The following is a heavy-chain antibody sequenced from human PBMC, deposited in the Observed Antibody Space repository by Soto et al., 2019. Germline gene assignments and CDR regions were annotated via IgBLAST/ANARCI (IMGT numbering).Heavy chain of an antibody. V-gene: IGHV3-30-3*01. CDR2: ISYDGSNK. Sequence: GGSLRLSCAASGFTFSTYAMNWVRQAPGKGLEWVALISYDGSNKYYADSVKGRFTISRDNSKNTLYLQMNSLRAEDTVLYFCSKGRSYYYYYGVDVWGQGTTVTVSS. CDR1: GFTFSTYA. J-gene: IGHJ6*02. CDR3: SKGRSYYYYYGVDV.